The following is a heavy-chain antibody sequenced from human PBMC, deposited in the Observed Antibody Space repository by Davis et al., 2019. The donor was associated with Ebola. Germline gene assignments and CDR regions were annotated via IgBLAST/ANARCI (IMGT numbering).Heavy chain of an antibody. V-gene: IGHV1-2*02. CDR2: INPNSGGT. CDR1: GYTFTSYD. Sequence: ASVKVPCKASGYTFTSYDINWVRQAPGQGLEWMGWINPNSGGTNYAQKYQGRVTMTRDTSISTAYMELSRLRSDDTAVYYCARGGGGPWDCSSTSCPYYYGMDVWGQGTTVTVSS. J-gene: IGHJ6*02. D-gene: IGHD2-2*01. CDR3: ARGGGGPWDCSSTSCPYYYGMDV.